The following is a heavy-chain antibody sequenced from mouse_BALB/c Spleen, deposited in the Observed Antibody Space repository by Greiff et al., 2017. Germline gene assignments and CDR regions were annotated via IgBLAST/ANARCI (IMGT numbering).Heavy chain of an antibody. CDR3: ARRGILFAY. J-gene: IGHJ3*01. V-gene: IGHV5-12-1*01. CDR1: GFAFSSYD. CDR2: ISSGGGST. Sequence: EVKLVESGGGLVKPGGSLKLSCAASGFAFSSYDMSWVRQTPEKRLEWVAYISSGGGSTYYPDTVKGRFTISRDNAKNTLYLQMSSLKSEDTAMYYCARRGILFAYWGQGTLVTVSA.